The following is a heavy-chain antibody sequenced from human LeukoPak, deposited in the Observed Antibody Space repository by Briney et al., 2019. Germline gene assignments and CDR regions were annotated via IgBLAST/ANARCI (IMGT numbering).Heavy chain of an antibody. J-gene: IGHJ4*02. Sequence: GGSLRLSCAASGFNFISYYMHWVRHAPGKGLVCVSRINSDGSSTRYADSVKGRFPIPRDNAKNTLYLQMNSLRAEDTAVYYCAREYSSGWYENYFDYWGQGTLVTVSS. CDR2: INSDGSST. CDR1: GFNFISYY. D-gene: IGHD6-19*01. V-gene: IGHV3-74*01. CDR3: AREYSSGWYENYFDY.